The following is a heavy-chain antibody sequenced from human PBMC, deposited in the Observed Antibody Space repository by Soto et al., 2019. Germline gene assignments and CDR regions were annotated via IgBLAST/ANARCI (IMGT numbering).Heavy chain of an antibody. CDR2: INHSGST. V-gene: IGHV4-34*01. D-gene: IGHD3-10*01. CDR3: AREAGNYYGSGSYGFDY. J-gene: IGHJ4*02. Sequence: PSETLSLTCAVYGGSFSGYYWSWIRQPPGKGLEWIGEINHSGSTNYNPSLKSRVTISVDTSKNQFSLKLSSVTAADTAVYYCAREAGNYYGSGSYGFDYWGQGTLVTVSS. CDR1: GGSFSGYY.